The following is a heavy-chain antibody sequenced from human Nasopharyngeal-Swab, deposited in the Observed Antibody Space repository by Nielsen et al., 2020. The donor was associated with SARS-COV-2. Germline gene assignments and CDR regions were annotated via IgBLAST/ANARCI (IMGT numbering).Heavy chain of an antibody. CDR2: INHSGST. Sequence: REAPGKGLEWIGEINHSGSTNYNPSLKSRVAISVDTSKNQFSLKPSSVTAADTAVYYCARGPSYRWGGVMGLGETHRRYYFDYWGQGTLVTVSS. D-gene: IGHD5-24*01. V-gene: IGHV4-34*01. CDR3: ARGPSYRWGGVMGLGETHRRYYFDY. J-gene: IGHJ4*02.